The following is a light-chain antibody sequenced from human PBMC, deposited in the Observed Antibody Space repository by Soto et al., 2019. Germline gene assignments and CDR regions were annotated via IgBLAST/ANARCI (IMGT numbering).Light chain of an antibody. CDR2: SND. CDR3: AAWDDSLNGYG. V-gene: IGLV1-44*01. J-gene: IGLJ1*01. Sequence: QSVLTQSPSASGTPGQRVTISCSGSSCNIGSNTVNWYQQLPGTAPKLLIYSNDQRPSGVPDRFSASKSGTSASLAISGLQSEDEADYYCAAWDDSLNGYGFGTGTRSPS. CDR1: SCNIGSNT.